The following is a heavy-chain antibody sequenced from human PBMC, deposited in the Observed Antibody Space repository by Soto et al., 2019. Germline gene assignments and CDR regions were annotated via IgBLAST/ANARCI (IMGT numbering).Heavy chain of an antibody. Sequence: SETLSLTCTVSGGSISSYYWSWIRQPPGKGLEWIGYIYNSGSTNYNPSLRSRVTISVDTSKNQFSLKLSSVTAADTAVYYCAYGDSRGPFDSWGQGTLVTVSS. J-gene: IGHJ4*02. V-gene: IGHV4-59*01. D-gene: IGHD4-17*01. CDR2: IYNSGST. CDR3: AYGDSRGPFDS. CDR1: GGSISSYY.